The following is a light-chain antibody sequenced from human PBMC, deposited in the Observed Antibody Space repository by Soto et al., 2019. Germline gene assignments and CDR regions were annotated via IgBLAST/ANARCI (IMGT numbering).Light chain of an antibody. J-gene: IGLJ3*02. Sequence: QSVLTQSPSVSGAPGQRVTISCTGSSSNIGSGYDVHWYQRLPGTAPKLLIYINTNRPSGVPDRFSASKSGTSASLAITGLQAEDEADYYCQSYDNSLSAGVFGGGTKLTVL. CDR1: SSNIGSGYD. CDR3: QSYDNSLSAGV. CDR2: INT. V-gene: IGLV1-40*01.